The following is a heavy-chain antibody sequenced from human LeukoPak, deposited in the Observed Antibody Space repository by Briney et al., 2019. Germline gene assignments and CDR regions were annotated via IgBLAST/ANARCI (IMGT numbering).Heavy chain of an antibody. Sequence: ASVKVSCKASGYTFTGSYIHWVRQAPGQGLEWMGWINPISGGTNYAQNFQGRVTMTRDTSITTTYMELSRLTSDDTAVYYCARGPNTSYWFDRWGQGTLVTVSS. CDR2: INPISGGT. CDR1: GYTFTGSY. V-gene: IGHV1-2*02. D-gene: IGHD2/OR15-2a*01. CDR3: ARGPNTSYWFDR. J-gene: IGHJ5*02.